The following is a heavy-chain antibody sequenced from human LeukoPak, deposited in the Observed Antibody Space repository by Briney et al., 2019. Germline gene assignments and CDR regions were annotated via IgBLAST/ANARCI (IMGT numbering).Heavy chain of an antibody. D-gene: IGHD6-19*01. CDR2: ISSSSSYI. CDR1: GFTFSSYS. Sequence: GGSLRLSCAASGFTFSSYSMNWVRQAPGKGLEWVSSISSSSSYIYYADSVKGRFTISRDKAKNSLYLQMNSLRAEDTAVYYCARATTEQWLVEWGQGTLVTVSS. CDR3: ARATTEQWLVE. J-gene: IGHJ4*02. V-gene: IGHV3-21*01.